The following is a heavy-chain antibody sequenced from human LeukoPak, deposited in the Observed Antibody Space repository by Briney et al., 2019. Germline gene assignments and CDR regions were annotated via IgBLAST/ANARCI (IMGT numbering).Heavy chain of an antibody. V-gene: IGHV4-38-2*02. CDR2: IYHSGST. Sequence: PSETLSLTCTVSGYSISSGYYWGWIRQPPGKGLAWLGSIYHSGSTYYNPSLKGRLTISVAPSKNQFSLKLSSVTAADTAVYYCARHYGDYYFDYRGQGTLATVS. CDR3: ARHYGDYYFDY. CDR1: GYSISSGYY. D-gene: IGHD4-17*01. J-gene: IGHJ4*02.